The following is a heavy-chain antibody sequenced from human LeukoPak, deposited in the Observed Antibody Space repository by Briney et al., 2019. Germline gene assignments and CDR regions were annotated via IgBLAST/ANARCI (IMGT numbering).Heavy chain of an antibody. CDR2: IRGKTYRGTT. CDR3: SRGPRRGSSGP. Sequence: TGRSLRLSCTASGFSFSDYGVTWVRQAPGKGLEWVGFIRGKTYRGTTEYAASVKGRFNISRDDSKSIAYLQMNSLKTEDTDVYYCSRGPRRGSSGPWGPGTLVTVSS. V-gene: IGHV3-49*04. D-gene: IGHD6-25*01. CDR1: GFSFSDYG. J-gene: IGHJ5*02.